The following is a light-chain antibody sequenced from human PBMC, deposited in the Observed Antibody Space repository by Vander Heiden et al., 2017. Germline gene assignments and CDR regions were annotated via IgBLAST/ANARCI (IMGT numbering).Light chain of an antibody. J-gene: IGLJ2*01. V-gene: IGLV2-23*02. CDR1: SSDVGSYNL. CDR3: CSYAGSSTFVV. Sequence: GQSITISCTGTSSDVGSYNLVSWYQQHPGKAPKLMIYEVSKRPSGVSNRVSGSKSGNTASLTISGLQAEDEADYYCCSYAGSSTFVVFGGGTKLTVL. CDR2: EVS.